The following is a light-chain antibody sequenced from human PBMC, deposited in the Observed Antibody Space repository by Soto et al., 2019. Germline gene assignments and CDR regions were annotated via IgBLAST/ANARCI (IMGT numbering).Light chain of an antibody. V-gene: IGKV3D-11*01. J-gene: IGKJ5*01. CDR2: DTS. CDR3: QQRSNWPL. Sequence: EVVMTQAPATLSVSPGTSSTRSCRASQGIGDTLAWYQHKAGQTPRLLIYDTSTRATGVPARFSGSGSGTDFTLTTSSLEPEDFAVYYCQQRSNWPLFGQGTRLAI. CDR1: QGIGDT.